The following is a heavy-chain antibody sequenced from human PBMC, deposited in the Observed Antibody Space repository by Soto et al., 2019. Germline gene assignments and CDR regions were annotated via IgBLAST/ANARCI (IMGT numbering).Heavy chain of an antibody. CDR3: AKDRYCSGGSCSGDFDY. CDR1: GFTFSSHA. J-gene: IGHJ4*02. V-gene: IGHV3-23*01. CDR2: IRVSGGST. D-gene: IGHD2-15*01. Sequence: EVQLLESGGGLVQSGGSLRLSCAASGFTFSSHAMNWVRQAPGKGLEWVSTIRVSGGSTSYADSVKGRLTIPRDNSKNTLYLQMNSLRAEDTAVYYCAKDRYCSGGSCSGDFDYWGQGTLVTVSS.